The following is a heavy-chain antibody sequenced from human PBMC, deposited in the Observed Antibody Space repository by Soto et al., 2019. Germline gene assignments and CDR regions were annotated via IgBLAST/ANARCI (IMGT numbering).Heavy chain of an antibody. D-gene: IGHD2-2*01. Sequence: QVQLVQSGTEVKKPGASVKVSCMASGYTFTGYGISWVRQAPGQGLEWMGWISTNTGNTKYAQKLQGRVTMTKDTSTNSVFMELRSLRSDDTAVYYCARGVVVVAAAMFRYFDLWGRGTLVTVSS. CDR2: ISTNTGNT. V-gene: IGHV1-18*01. CDR3: ARGVVVVAAAMFRYFDL. J-gene: IGHJ2*01. CDR1: GYTFTGYG.